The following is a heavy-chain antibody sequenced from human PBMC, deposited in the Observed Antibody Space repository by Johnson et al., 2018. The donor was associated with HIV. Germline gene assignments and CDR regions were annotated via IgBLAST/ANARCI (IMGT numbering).Heavy chain of an antibody. CDR3: ARREGTTGTFSAFDI. V-gene: IGHV3-23*04. Sequence: EVQLVESGGGLVQPGGSLRLSCAACGFTVSSNYMSWVRQAPGKGLEWVSVISGSGASTYYADSVKGRFTISRDNSKNTLYLQMNSLRAEDTALYYCARREGTTGTFSAFDIWGQGTMVTVSS. D-gene: IGHD1-1*01. CDR1: GFTVSSNY. J-gene: IGHJ3*02. CDR2: ISGSGAST.